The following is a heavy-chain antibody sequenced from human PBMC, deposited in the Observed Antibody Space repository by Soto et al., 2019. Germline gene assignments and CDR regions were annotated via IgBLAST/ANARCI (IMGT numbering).Heavy chain of an antibody. CDR1: GFTFSSYG. CDR3: AKGGSSSGNWFDP. Sequence: QVQLVESGGGVVQPGRSLRLSCAASGFTFSSYGMHWVRQAPGKGLEWVAVISYDGSNKYYADSVKGRFTISRDNSKNTLYLQMNSLRVEDTAVYYCAKGGSSSGNWFDPWGQGTLVTVSS. V-gene: IGHV3-30*18. J-gene: IGHJ5*02. CDR2: ISYDGSNK. D-gene: IGHD6-6*01.